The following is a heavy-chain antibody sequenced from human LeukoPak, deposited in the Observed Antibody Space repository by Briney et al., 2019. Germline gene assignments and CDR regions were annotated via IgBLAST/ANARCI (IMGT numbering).Heavy chain of an antibody. CDR3: TRGDYYDSGGYYFLFDY. CDR2: ITSKPYGGTT. V-gene: IGHV3-49*04. Sequence: GVSLRLSCTGSGFTFGDYGMSWVRQAPGKGLEWVGFITSKPYGGTTEYAASVKGRFTISRDDSESIAYLQMNSLKTEDTAVYYCTRGDYYDSGGYYFLFDYWGQGTLVAVSS. J-gene: IGHJ4*02. CDR1: GFTFGDYG. D-gene: IGHD3-22*01.